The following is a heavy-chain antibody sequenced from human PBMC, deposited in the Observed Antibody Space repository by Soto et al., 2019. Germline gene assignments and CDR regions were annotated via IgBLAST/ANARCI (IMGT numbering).Heavy chain of an antibody. V-gene: IGHV3-7*01. CDR2: IKKDGSEK. CDR3: ARDGVYDFWSGYSYYYYYYMDV. J-gene: IGHJ6*03. Sequence: GGSLRLSCEASGFTFSSYWMSWVRQPPGKGLEWMANIKKDGSEKYYVDSVKGRFTISRDNGKNSLYLQMNSLRAEDTAVYYCARDGVYDFWSGYSYYYYYYMDVWGKGTTVTVSS. CDR1: GFTFSSYW. D-gene: IGHD3-3*01.